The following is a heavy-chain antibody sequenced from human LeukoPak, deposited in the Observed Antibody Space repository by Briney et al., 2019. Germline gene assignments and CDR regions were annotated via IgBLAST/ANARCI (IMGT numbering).Heavy chain of an antibody. J-gene: IGHJ4*02. Sequence: SETLSLTCAVSGYSISSGYYWGWIRQPPGKGLEWIGSMYHSGSTNYNPSLKSRVAISEDTSKNQFSLKLSSVTAADTAVYFCARDTRDYDQGFDYWGQGTLVTVSS. D-gene: IGHD4-17*01. CDR2: MYHSGST. CDR1: GYSISSGYY. CDR3: ARDTRDYDQGFDY. V-gene: IGHV4-38-2*02.